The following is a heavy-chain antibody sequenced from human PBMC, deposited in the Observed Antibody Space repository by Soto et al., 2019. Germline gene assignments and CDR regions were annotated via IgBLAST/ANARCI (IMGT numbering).Heavy chain of an antibody. CDR2: IYYSGTS. J-gene: IGHJ4*02. CDR3: ATLLAGYSSGWYYSDS. V-gene: IGHV4-59*01. D-gene: IGHD6-19*01. Sequence: SDTLSLTCTVSGDSITNYFWSWIRQPPGKGLEWIGYIYYSGTSHYNPALKSRVTMSVDTSKSQVSLKLNPVTAADTAVYHCATLLAGYSSGWYYSDSWGQGILVTVSS. CDR1: GDSITNYF.